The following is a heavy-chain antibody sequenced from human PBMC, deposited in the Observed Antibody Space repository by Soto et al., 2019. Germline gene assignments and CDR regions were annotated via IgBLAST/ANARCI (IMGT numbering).Heavy chain of an antibody. CDR1: GFTFSSYA. V-gene: IGHV3-23*01. D-gene: IGHD6-13*01. CDR3: AKDSLPYSSSWYNWFDP. CDR2: ISGSGGST. Sequence: LRLSCAASGFTFSSYAMSWVRQAPGKGLEWVSAISGSGGSTYYADSVKGRFTISRDNSKNTLYLQMNSLRAEDTAVYYCAKDSLPYSSSWYNWFDPWGQGTLVTVSS. J-gene: IGHJ5*02.